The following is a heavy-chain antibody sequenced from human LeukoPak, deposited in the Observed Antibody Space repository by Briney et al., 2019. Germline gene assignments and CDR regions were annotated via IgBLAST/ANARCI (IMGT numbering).Heavy chain of an antibody. CDR1: GDSVSTNSAA. CDR3: ARDRSYDSSGYYYYFDY. CDR2: TYYRSKWYN. J-gene: IGHJ4*02. Sequence: SQTLSLTCAISGDSVSTNSAAWNWIRQSPSRGLEWLGRTYYRSKWYNDYAVSVKSRITINPDTSKNQFSLQLNSVTPEDTAVYFCARDRSYDSSGYYYYFDYWGQGTLVTVSS. V-gene: IGHV6-1*01. D-gene: IGHD3-22*01.